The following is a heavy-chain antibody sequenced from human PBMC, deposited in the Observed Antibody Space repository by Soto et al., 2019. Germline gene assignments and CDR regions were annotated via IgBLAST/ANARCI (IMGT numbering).Heavy chain of an antibody. V-gene: IGHV3-23*01. CDR1: GFTFSSYA. D-gene: IGHD4-17*01. J-gene: IGHJ4*02. CDR3: AKGPSYGDYYSDY. CDR2: ISGSGGST. Sequence: GGSVRLSCAASGFTFSSYAMSWVRQAPGKGLEWVSAISGSGGSTYYADSVKGRFTISRDNSKNTLYLQMNSLRAEDTAVYYCAKGPSYGDYYSDYWGQGTLVTVSS.